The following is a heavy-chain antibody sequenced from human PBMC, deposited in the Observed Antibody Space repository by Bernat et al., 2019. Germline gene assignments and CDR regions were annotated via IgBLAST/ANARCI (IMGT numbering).Heavy chain of an antibody. V-gene: IGHV3-23*01. CDR2: ISGSVGST. Sequence: EVQLLESGGGLVQPGGSLRLSCAASGFTFSSYAMSWVRQAPGKGLEWVSAISGSVGSTYYADSVKGRFTISGDNSKNTLYLQMNSLRAEDTAVYDCAKVTGYYYYYGMDVWGQGTTVTVSS. J-gene: IGHJ6*02. D-gene: IGHD4-11*01. CDR3: AKVTGYYYYYGMDV. CDR1: GFTFSSYA.